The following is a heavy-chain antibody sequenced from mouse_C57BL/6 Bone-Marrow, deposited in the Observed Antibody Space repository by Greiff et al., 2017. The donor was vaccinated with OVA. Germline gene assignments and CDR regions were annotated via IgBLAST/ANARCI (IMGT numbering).Heavy chain of an antibody. D-gene: IGHD2-1*01. CDR2: IWSDGST. V-gene: IGHV2-6-1*01. CDR3: ARHFGNYLYAMDY. J-gene: IGHJ4*01. CDR1: GFSLTSYG. Sequence: VAPSQSLSITCTISGFSLTSYGVHWVRQPPGKGLEWLVVIWSDGSTTYNSALKSRLSISKDNSKSQVFLKMNSLQTDDTAMYYCARHFGNYLYAMDYWGQGTSVTVSS.